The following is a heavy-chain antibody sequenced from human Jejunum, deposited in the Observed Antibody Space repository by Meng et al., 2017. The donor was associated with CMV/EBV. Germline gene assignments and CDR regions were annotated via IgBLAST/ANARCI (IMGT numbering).Heavy chain of an antibody. J-gene: IGHJ6*02. CDR2: ISGSGGST. V-gene: IGHV3-23*01. Sequence: YGMNWVRQAPGKGLEWVSAISGSGGSTHYADSVKGRFTISRDNSNNTLYLQMNGLRAEDTAKYYCAKATDIVVVVAAYGLDVWGQGTTVTVSS. D-gene: IGHD2-15*01. CDR1: YG. CDR3: AKATDIVVVVAAYGLDV.